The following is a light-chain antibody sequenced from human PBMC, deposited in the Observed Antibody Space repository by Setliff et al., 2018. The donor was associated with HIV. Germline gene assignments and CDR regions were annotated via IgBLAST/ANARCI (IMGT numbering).Light chain of an antibody. V-gene: IGLV2-14*01. CDR3: SSYKTGNTLV. Sequence: QSVLAQPASVSGSPGQSITISCTGTSGDIGVSKYVSWYQQHPGRAPKLMIFEVINRPSGVSDRFSGSKSGNTASLTISGLQAEDEADYYCSSYKTGNTLVFGGGTKVTVL. J-gene: IGLJ3*02. CDR1: SGDIGVSKY. CDR2: EVI.